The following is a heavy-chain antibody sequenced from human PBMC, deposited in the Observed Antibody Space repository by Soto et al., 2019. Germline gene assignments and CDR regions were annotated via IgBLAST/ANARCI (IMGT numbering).Heavy chain of an antibody. D-gene: IGHD7-27*01. Sequence: SETLSLTCSVSGGSITSSNYYWGWIRQPPGKGLEWIGTIYYSGTAYYNPSLKSRVTISVDTSKNQFSLKQSSVTAADTAVYYCAREQRGDGYWFDSWGQGILVTVSS. CDR1: GGSITSSNYY. J-gene: IGHJ5*01. CDR3: AREQRGDGYWFDS. V-gene: IGHV4-39*02. CDR2: IYYSGTA.